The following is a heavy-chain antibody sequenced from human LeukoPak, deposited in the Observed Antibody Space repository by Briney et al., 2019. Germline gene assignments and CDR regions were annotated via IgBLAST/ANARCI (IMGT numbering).Heavy chain of an antibody. Sequence: GGSLRLSCAASGFTDSDYYMSWIRQASGKGLEWVSYISSSGSTIYYADSVKGRFTISRDNAKNSLYLQMNSLRAADTAVYYCARDRPYYDSSGYCDYWGQGTLVTVSS. J-gene: IGHJ4*02. V-gene: IGHV3-11*01. CDR1: GFTDSDYY. CDR2: ISSSGSTI. CDR3: ARDRPYYDSSGYCDY. D-gene: IGHD3-22*01.